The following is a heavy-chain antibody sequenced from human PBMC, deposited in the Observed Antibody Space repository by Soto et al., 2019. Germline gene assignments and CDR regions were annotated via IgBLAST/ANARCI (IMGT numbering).Heavy chain of an antibody. CDR3: VQDLGANIGEASHGFDP. D-gene: IGHD6-13*01. V-gene: IGHV3-64D*06. Sequence: GGSLRLSCSSSGFTFSNQAMHWVRHAPGKGLEYVSAISSSGESTYHTDSVKGRFTISRDNSKNRLFLQMRSLRAEETAVYHCVQDLGANIGEASHGFDPSGKPTLGTV. J-gene: IGHJ5*02. CDR1: GFTFSNQA. CDR2: ISSSGEST.